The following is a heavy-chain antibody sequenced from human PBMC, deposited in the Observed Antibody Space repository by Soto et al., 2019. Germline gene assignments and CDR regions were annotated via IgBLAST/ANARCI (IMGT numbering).Heavy chain of an antibody. J-gene: IGHJ4*02. Sequence: SETLSLTCTVSGGSVSSGSYYWSWIRQPPGKGLEWIGYIYYSGSTNYNPSLKSRVTISVDTSKNQFSLKLSSVTAADTVVYYCARVLYDSSGYYYHFDYWGQGTLVTVSS. CDR1: GGSVSSGSYY. V-gene: IGHV4-61*01. D-gene: IGHD3-22*01. CDR3: ARVLYDSSGYYYHFDY. CDR2: IYYSGST.